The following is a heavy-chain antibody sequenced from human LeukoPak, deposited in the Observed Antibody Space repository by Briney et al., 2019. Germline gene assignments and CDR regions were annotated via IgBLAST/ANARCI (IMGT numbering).Heavy chain of an antibody. CDR2: INSDGSST. J-gene: IGHJ3*02. Sequence: GGSLRLSCAASGFTFSSYWMHWVRQAPGKGLVWVSRINSDGSSTSYADSVKGRFTISRDNAKNTLYLQMNSLRAEDTAVYYCARDAGGGSYYMDHAFDIWGQGTMVTVSS. CDR1: GFTFSSYW. V-gene: IGHV3-74*01. D-gene: IGHD1-26*01. CDR3: ARDAGGGSYYMDHAFDI.